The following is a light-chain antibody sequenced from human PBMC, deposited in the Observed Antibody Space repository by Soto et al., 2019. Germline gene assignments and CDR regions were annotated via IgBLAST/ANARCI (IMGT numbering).Light chain of an antibody. V-gene: IGLV3-21*02. CDR3: QVWDSSSDHRWV. CDR1: NIGSKS. CDR2: DDS. J-gene: IGLJ3*02. Sequence: SYELTQPPSVSVAPGQTARITCGGDNIGSKSVHWYQQKADQAPVLVVYDDSDRPSGIPERFSGFNSGNTAALTISRVEAGDEADYYCQVWDSSSDHRWVFGGGTKLTV.